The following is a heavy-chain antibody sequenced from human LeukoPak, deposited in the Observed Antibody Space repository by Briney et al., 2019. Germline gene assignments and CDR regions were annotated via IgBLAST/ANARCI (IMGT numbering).Heavy chain of an antibody. Sequence: SETLSLTCAVYGGSISGYYWSWIRQPPGKGLEWIGEINHSGSTNYNPSLKSRVTISVDTSKNQFSLKLSSVTAADTAVYYCASILGYCSSTSCYYYGMDVWGQGTTVTVSS. CDR2: INHSGST. CDR3: ASILGYCSSTSCYYYGMDV. CDR1: GGSISGYY. J-gene: IGHJ6*02. D-gene: IGHD2-2*01. V-gene: IGHV4-34*01.